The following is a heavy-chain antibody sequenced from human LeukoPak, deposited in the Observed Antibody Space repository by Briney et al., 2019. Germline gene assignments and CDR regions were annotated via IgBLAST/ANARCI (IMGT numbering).Heavy chain of an antibody. V-gene: IGHV1-69*10. Sequence: VKVSCKASGGTFSSYAISWVRQAPGQGLEWMGRIIPILGIANYAQKFQGRVTITADKSTSTAYMELSSLRSEDTAVYYCARETGITMVRGATFDYWGQGTLVTVSS. J-gene: IGHJ4*02. CDR3: ARETGITMVRGATFDY. CDR1: GGTFSSYA. D-gene: IGHD3-10*01. CDR2: IIPILGIA.